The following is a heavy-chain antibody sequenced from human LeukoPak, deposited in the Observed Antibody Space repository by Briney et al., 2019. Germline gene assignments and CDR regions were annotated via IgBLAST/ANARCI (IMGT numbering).Heavy chain of an antibody. CDR2: IYSGGST. J-gene: IGHJ4*02. D-gene: IGHD6-6*01. CDR3: ATKIYSSSPFDY. CDR1: GFSVSRNY. V-gene: IGHV3-66*02. Sequence: GGSLRLSCAASGFSVSRNYMSWVRQAPGKGLECVSVIYSGGSTNYADSVKGRFTISRDKSKNTLYLQMNSLRAEDTAVYYCATKIYSSSPFDYRGQGTLVTVSS.